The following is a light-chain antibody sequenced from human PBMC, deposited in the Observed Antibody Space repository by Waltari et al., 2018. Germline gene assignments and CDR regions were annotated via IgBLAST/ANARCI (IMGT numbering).Light chain of an antibody. CDR1: QSVSSNY. CDR2: GSS. V-gene: IGKV3-20*01. J-gene: IGKJ2*01. Sequence: IVLTPPPGTLSLSPGERATISCRARQSVSSNYLAWYQQRPGQAPRLLIHGSSSRATGIPDRFSGSGSGTDFTLTISRLEPEDFAVYYCQQYGRSWNTFGQGTKLEIK. CDR3: QQYGRSWNT.